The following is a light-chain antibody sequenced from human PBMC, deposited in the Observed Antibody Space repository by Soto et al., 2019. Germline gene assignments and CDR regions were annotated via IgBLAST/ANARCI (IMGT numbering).Light chain of an antibody. Sequence: EIVMTQSPATLSVSPGERATLSCRASQSVGSNLAWYQQKPGQAPRLLIYGASTRATGIPARFSGSGSGTEFTLTISSLQSEDFAVYYCQQYSNWPSWTFGQGTKVDIK. CDR3: QQYSNWPSWT. J-gene: IGKJ1*01. V-gene: IGKV3-15*01. CDR1: QSVGSN. CDR2: GAS.